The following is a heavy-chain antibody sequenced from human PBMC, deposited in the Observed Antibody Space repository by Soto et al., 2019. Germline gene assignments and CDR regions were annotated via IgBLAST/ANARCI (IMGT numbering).Heavy chain of an antibody. V-gene: IGHV1-18*01. CDR3: ARGGDVNYYHGMDV. D-gene: IGHD5-12*01. J-gene: IGHJ6*02. CDR2: ISAYNGKT. Sequence: QAQLVQSGGEVKKPGASVKLSCTASGYTFTSYGISWVRQSPGQGLEWMGWISAYNGKTNYAQNVQGRVTMTTDTSTRTASMDLRSLRSDDTAVYYCARGGDVNYYHGMDVWGQGTTVTVSS. CDR1: GYTFTSYG.